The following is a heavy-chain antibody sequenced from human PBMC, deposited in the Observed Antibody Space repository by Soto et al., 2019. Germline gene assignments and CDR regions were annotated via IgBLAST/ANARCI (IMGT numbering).Heavy chain of an antibody. D-gene: IGHD5-12*01. V-gene: IGHV4-30-4*01. Sequence: PSETLSLTCTVSGGSISSGEYYWSWIRQPPGKGLEWIGYIFYSGSTYYNPSLKSRVTISVDTSKNQFSLKLSSVTAADTGVYYCARYGGYEGLRFDPWGQGTLVTVSS. CDR3: ARYGGYEGLRFDP. CDR2: IFYSGST. CDR1: GGSISSGEYY. J-gene: IGHJ5*02.